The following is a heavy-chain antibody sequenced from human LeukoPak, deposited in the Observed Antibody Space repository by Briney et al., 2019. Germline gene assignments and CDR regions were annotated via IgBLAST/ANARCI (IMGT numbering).Heavy chain of an antibody. CDR1: GGSFSGYY. CDR2: INHSGST. D-gene: IGHD1-1*01. Sequence: PSETLSLTCAVYGGSFSGYYWSWIRQPPGKGLEWIGEINHSGSTNYNPSLKSRVTISVETSKNQFSLKLSSVTAADTAVYYCARLMESLPDYWYFDLWGRGTLVTVSS. J-gene: IGHJ2*01. V-gene: IGHV4-34*01. CDR3: ARLMESLPDYWYFDL.